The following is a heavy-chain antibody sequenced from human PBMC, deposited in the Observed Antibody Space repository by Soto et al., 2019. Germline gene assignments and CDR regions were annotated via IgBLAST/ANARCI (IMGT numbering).Heavy chain of an antibody. D-gene: IGHD3-3*01. Sequence: EVQLVESGGGLVRPGGSLRLSCAVSGFSFSSFTMNWVRQAPGKGLEWVSSISSSGNYIFYADSMKGRFTISRDNAKNLLFLHVSTLRVDDTAVYYCARDMTLFGTVIPGAFEVWGPGTMVTVSS. CDR2: ISSSGNYI. CDR1: GFSFSSFT. J-gene: IGHJ3*01. CDR3: ARDMTLFGTVIPGAFEV. V-gene: IGHV3-21*02.